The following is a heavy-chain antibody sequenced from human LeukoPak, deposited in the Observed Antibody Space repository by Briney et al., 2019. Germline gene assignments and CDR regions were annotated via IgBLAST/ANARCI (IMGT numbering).Heavy chain of an antibody. D-gene: IGHD2-2*02. CDR3: ASLGYCSSTSCYRDYYMDV. J-gene: IGHJ6*03. V-gene: IGHV4-34*01. CDR2: INHSGST. CDR1: GGSFSRYY. Sequence: SETLSLTCAVYGGSFSRYYWSWIRQPPGKGLEWIGEINHSGSTNYNPSLKSRVTISVDTSKNQFSLKLSSVTAADTAAYYCASLGYCSSTSCYRDYYMDVWGIGTTVTVSS.